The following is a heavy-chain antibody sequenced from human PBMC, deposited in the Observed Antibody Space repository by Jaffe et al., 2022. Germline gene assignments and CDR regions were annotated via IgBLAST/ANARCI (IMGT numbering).Heavy chain of an antibody. V-gene: IGHV3-43D*04. Sequence: EVQLVESGGVVVQPGGSLRLSCAASGFTFDDYAMHWVRQAPGKGLEWVSLISWDGGSTYYADSVKGRFTISRDNSKNSLYLQMNSLRAEDTALYYCAKAHYYGSGSYYNGYYFDYWGQGTLVTVSS. CDR2: ISWDGGST. J-gene: IGHJ4*02. D-gene: IGHD3-10*01. CDR1: GFTFDDYA. CDR3: AKAHYYGSGSYYNGYYFDY.